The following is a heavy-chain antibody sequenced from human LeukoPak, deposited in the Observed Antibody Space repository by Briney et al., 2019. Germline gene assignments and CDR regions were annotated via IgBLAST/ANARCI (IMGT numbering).Heavy chain of an antibody. Sequence: SQTLSLTCTVSGSSISSGDYYWHWIRQHPEKSLEWIGYIFYSGSAYYNPSLKSRVTISVDTSKNQFSLKLSSVTAADTAVYYCARGSTLIRGFDYWGQGTLVTVSS. V-gene: IGHV4-31*03. CDR2: IFYSGSA. J-gene: IGHJ4*02. CDR1: GSSISSGDYY. CDR3: ARGSTLIRGFDY. D-gene: IGHD3-10*01.